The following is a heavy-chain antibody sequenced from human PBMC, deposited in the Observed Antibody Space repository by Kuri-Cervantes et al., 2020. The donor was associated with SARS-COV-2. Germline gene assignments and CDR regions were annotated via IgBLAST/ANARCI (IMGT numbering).Heavy chain of an antibody. V-gene: IGHV1-69*06. CDR1: GGTFSSYA. J-gene: IGHJ4*02. CDR3: VRGAPVAGPLDY. D-gene: IGHD6-19*01. CDR2: IIPIFGTA. Sequence: SVKVSCKASGGTFSSYAISWVRQAPGQGLEWMGGIIPIFGTANYAQKFQGRVTITADKSTSIAYMELSSLRSEDTAVYYCVRGAPVAGPLDYWGQGTLVTVSS.